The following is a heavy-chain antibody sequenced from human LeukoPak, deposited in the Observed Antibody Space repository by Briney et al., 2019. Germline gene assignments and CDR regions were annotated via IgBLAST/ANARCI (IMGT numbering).Heavy chain of an antibody. J-gene: IGHJ4*02. CDR3: ARNKLVRYFDWSFDY. D-gene: IGHD3-9*01. CDR1: GYTFTDYY. Sequence: GASVKVSCKTSGYTFTDYYMHWVRQAPGQGLEWMGWINPNSGGTNYAQKFQGRVTMTRDTSISTAYMELSRLRSDDTAVYYCARNKLVRYFDWSFDYWGQGTLVTVSS. V-gene: IGHV1-2*02. CDR2: INPNSGGT.